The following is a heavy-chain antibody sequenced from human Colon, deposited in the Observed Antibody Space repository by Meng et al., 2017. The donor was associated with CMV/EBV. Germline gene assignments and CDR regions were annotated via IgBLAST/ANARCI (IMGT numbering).Heavy chain of an antibody. CDR1: GLSVSKNY. J-gene: IGHJ4*02. CDR2: IYGGGTT. Sequence: GGSLRLSCAASGLSVSKNYMSWVRQAPGKGLEWVSVIYGGGTTYYADSVKGRFTISRDDSKNMAYLHMISLRTDDTAVYYCTHYGPETYTTDYWGRGTLVTVSS. V-gene: IGHV3-53*01. CDR3: THYGPETYTTDY. D-gene: IGHD3-10*01.